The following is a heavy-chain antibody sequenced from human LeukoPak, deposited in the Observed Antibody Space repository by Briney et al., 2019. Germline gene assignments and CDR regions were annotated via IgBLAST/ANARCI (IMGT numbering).Heavy chain of an antibody. CDR1: GYTFTSYH. CDR2: MNPNSGNT. V-gene: IGHV1-8*01. D-gene: IGHD3-10*01. J-gene: IGHJ5*02. Sequence: ASVKVSCKASGYTFTSYHIHWVQQAPGQGLEWMGWMNPNSGNTGYAQKFQGRVTMTRNTSISTAYMELSSLRSEDTAVYYCARGRYYYGSGDPWGQGTLVTVSS. CDR3: ARGRYYYGSGDP.